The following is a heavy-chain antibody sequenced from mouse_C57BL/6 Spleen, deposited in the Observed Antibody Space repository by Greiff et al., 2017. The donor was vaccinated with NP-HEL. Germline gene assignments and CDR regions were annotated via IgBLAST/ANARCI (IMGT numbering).Heavy chain of an antibody. CDR1: GFTFSSYG. V-gene: IGHV5-6*02. D-gene: IGHD1-1*01. Sequence: EVKLMESGGDLVKPGGSLKLSCAASGFTFSSYGMSWVRQTPDKRLEWVATISSGGSYTYYPDSVKGRFTISRDNAKNTLYLQMSSLKSEDTAMYYCARRSTVVGGGYFDYWGQGTTLTVSS. J-gene: IGHJ2*01. CDR3: ARRSTVVGGGYFDY. CDR2: ISSGGSYT.